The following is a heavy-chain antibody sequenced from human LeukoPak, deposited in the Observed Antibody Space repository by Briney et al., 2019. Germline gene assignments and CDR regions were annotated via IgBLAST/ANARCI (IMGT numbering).Heavy chain of an antibody. V-gene: IGHV3-23*01. CDR3: AKDMQAWPRFPDY. CDR2: ISDSGSTA. Sequence: GESLRLSCGASGFSFSSYAMSWVRQAPGKGLEWVSGISDSGSTAFYADSVKGRFTSSRDNPKNTLYLQINSLRAEDTAVYYCAKDMQAWPRFPDYWGQGTLVTVSS. CDR1: GFSFSSYA. J-gene: IGHJ4*02. D-gene: IGHD5-12*01.